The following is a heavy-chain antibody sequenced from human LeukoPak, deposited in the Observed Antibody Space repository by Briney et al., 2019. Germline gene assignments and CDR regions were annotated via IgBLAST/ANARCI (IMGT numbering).Heavy chain of an antibody. D-gene: IGHD6-13*01. CDR3: ARAYSSSSPLLY. J-gene: IGHJ4*02. CDR2: ISSSGSTI. Sequence: GGSLRLSCAASGFTFSDYYVSWIRQAPGKGLEWVSYISSSGSTIYYADSVKGRFTISRDNAKNSLYLQMNSLRAEDTAVYYCARAYSSSSPLLYWGQGTLVTVSS. V-gene: IGHV3-11*01. CDR1: GFTFSDYY.